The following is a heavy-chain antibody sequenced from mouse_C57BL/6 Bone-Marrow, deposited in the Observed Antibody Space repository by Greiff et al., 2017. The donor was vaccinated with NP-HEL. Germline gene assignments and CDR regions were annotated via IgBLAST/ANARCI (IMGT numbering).Heavy chain of an antibody. V-gene: IGHV1-18*01. CDR1: GYTFTDYN. J-gene: IGHJ1*03. CDR2: INPNNGGT. Sequence: VQLKESGPELVKPGASVKIPCKASGYTFTDYNMDWVKQSHGKSLEWIGDINPNNGGTIYNQKFKGKATLTVDKSSSTAYMELRSLTSEDTAAYYCARWLLRYFDVWGTGTTVTVSS. D-gene: IGHD2-3*01. CDR3: ARWLLRYFDV.